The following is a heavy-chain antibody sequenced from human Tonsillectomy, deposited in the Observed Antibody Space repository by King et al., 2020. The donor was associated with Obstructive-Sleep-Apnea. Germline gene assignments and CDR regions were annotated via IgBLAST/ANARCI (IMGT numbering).Heavy chain of an antibody. CDR3: AGGGPMVRGVIISPFDY. CDR2: IYYSGST. CDR1: GGSISSSSYY. V-gene: IGHV4-39*07. Sequence: LQLQESGPGLVKPSETLSLTCTVSGGSISSSSYYWGWIRQPPGKGLEWIGSIYYSGSTYYNPSLKSRVTISVDTSKNQFSLKLSSVTAADTAVYYCAGGGPMVRGVIISPFDYWGQGTLVTVSS. D-gene: IGHD3-10*01. J-gene: IGHJ4*02.